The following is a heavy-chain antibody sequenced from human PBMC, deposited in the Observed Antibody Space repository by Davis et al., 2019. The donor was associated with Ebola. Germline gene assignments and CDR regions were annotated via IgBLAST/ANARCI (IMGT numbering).Heavy chain of an antibody. J-gene: IGHJ2*01. CDR1: VITFSSYA. D-gene: IGHD4-17*01. CDR2: ISGSGGST. Sequence: PGGSLRPSCTDPVITFSSYAMTWVRQAPGKGLEWVSAISGSGGSTYYADSVKGRFTISRDNSKKTLYLQMNSLRAEDTAVYYCAKGYLTSTVTSYFDRWGRGTLVTVSS. CDR3: AKGYLTSTVTSYFDR. V-gene: IGHV3-23*01.